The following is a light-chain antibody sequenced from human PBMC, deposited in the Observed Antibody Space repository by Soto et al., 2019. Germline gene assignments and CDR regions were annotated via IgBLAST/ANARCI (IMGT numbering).Light chain of an antibody. CDR1: SSDVGGYNY. J-gene: IGLJ1*01. CDR3: CSYAGSYTYV. V-gene: IGLV2-11*01. CDR2: DVS. Sequence: QSALTQPRSVSGSPGQSVTISCNGTSSDVGGYNYVSWYQQHPGKAPKLMIYDVSKRPSGVPDRFSGSKSGNTASLIISGLQAEDEADYYCCSYAGSYTYVFGIGTKLTVL.